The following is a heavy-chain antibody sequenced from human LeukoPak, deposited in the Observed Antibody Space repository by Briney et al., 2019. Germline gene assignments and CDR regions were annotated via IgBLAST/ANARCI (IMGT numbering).Heavy chain of an antibody. Sequence: KVQGRVTMTTDTSTSTAYMELRSLRSDDTAVYYCARDPQYSAYQSPDYWGQGTLVTVSS. J-gene: IGHJ4*02. CDR3: ARDPQYSAYQSPDY. D-gene: IGHD5-12*01. V-gene: IGHV1-18*01.